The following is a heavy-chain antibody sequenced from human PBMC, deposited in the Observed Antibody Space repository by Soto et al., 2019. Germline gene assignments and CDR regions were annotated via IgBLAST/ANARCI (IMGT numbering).Heavy chain of an antibody. D-gene: IGHD1-26*01. CDR1: GGSISSGGYC. Sequence: SETLSLTCTFSGGSISSGGYCWSWIRQHPGKGLEWIGYIYYSGSTYYNPSLKSRVTISVDTSKSQFSLKLSSVTAADTAVYYCARVISYGYFDYWGQGTLVTVSS. J-gene: IGHJ4*02. V-gene: IGHV4-31*03. CDR3: ARVISYGYFDY. CDR2: IYYSGST.